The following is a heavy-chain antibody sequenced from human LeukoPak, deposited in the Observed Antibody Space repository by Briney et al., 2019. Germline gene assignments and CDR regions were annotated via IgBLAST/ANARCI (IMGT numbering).Heavy chain of an antibody. D-gene: IGHD2-15*01. CDR1: GGSFSGYY. J-gene: IGHJ5*02. CDR2: INHSGST. V-gene: IGHV4-34*01. Sequence: SETLSLTCAVYGGSFSGYYWSWIRQPPGKGLEWIGEINHSGSTNYNPSLKSRVIISVDTSKNQFSLKLSSVTAADTAVYYCTRGGIRYCSGGSCYRVDWFDPWGQGTLVTVSS. CDR3: TRGGIRYCSGGSCYRVDWFDP.